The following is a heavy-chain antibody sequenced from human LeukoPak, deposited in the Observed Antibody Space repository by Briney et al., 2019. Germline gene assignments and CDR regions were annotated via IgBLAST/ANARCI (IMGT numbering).Heavy chain of an antibody. CDR3: AREPSGYYDSSGYADY. D-gene: IGHD3-22*01. J-gene: IGHJ4*02. CDR2: INTNTGNP. V-gene: IGHV7-4-1*02. CDR1: GYTFTSYA. Sequence: ASVKVSCKASGYTFTSYAMNWVRQAPGQGLEWMGWINTNTGNPTYAQGFTGRFVFSLDTSVSTAYLQISSLKAEDTAVYYCAREPSGYYDSSGYADYWGQGTLVTVSS.